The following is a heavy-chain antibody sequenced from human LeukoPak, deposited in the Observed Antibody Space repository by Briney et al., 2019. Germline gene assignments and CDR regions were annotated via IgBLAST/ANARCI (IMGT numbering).Heavy chain of an antibody. J-gene: IGHJ4*02. D-gene: IGHD1-26*01. Sequence: SETLSLTCTVSGGSISSGGYYWSWIRQHPGKVLEWIGYIYYSGSTYYNPSLKSRVTISVDTSKSQFSLKLSSVTAADTAVYYCARAFSGSYYSFFDYWGQGTLVTVSS. CDR2: IYYSGST. V-gene: IGHV4-31*03. CDR3: ARAFSGSYYSFFDY. CDR1: GGSISSGGYY.